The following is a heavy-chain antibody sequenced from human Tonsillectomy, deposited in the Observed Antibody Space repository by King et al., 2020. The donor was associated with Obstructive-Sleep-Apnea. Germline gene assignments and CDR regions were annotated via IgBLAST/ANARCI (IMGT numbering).Heavy chain of an antibody. CDR2: IKQDGIVK. Sequence: VQLVESGGGLVQPGGSVRLSCGASGFTFSSYWMTWGRQAPGKGLEWLANIKQDGIVKNYEDSVKGRFTISSDNAKKSVFLQMNSLTAEDTAVYYCAREYWGPDYWGQGTLVTVSS. CDR3: AREYWGPDY. D-gene: IGHD3-16*01. V-gene: IGHV3-7*01. J-gene: IGHJ4*02. CDR1: GFTFSSYW.